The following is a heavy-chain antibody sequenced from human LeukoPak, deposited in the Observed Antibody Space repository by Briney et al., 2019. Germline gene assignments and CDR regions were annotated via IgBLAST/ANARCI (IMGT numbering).Heavy chain of an antibody. V-gene: IGHV3-33*01. J-gene: IGHJ6*02. D-gene: IGHD2-15*01. CDR3: ARDARAVAATSEYGMDV. Sequence: GGSLRLSCAASGFTFSSYGMHWVRQAPGKGLEWAAVIWYDGSNKYYADSVKGRFTISRDNSKTTLYLQMNSLRAEDTAVYYCARDARAVAATSEYGMDVWGQGTTVTVSS. CDR2: IWYDGSNK. CDR1: GFTFSSYG.